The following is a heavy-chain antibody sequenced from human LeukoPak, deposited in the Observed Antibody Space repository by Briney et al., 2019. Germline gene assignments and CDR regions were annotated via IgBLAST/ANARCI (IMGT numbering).Heavy chain of an antibody. J-gene: IGHJ4*02. D-gene: IGHD3-10*01. V-gene: IGHV3-23*01. Sequence: HTGGSLRLSCAASGFTFSNYAMTWVRQAPGKGPEWVSTISGSGGSTYYADSVKGRFTISRDNSKNTLFLQMNSLRAEDTAVYYCAKGSMLRGFDYWGQGTLVTVSS. CDR1: GFTFSNYA. CDR2: ISGSGGST. CDR3: AKGSMLRGFDY.